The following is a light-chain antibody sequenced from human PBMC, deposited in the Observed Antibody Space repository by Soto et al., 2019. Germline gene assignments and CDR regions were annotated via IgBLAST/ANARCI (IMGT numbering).Light chain of an antibody. V-gene: IGKV3-11*01. J-gene: IGKJ4*01. CDR1: QSVSSY. CDR2: DAS. Sequence: EMVMTKSPSTLSVYTGERATLSCRASQSVSSYLAWYQQKPGQAPRLLIYDASNRATGIPARFSGSGSGTDFTLTISSLEPEDFAVYYCQQRSNWLFTFGGGTKVDIK. CDR3: QQRSNWLFT.